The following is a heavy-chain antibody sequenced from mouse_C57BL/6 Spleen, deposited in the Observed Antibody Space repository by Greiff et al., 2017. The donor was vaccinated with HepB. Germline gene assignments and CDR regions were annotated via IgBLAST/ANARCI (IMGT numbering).Heavy chain of an antibody. V-gene: IGHV1-53*01. CDR2: INPSNGGT. J-gene: IGHJ1*03. CDR1: GYTFTSYW. Sequence: QVQLQQPGTELVKPGASVKLSCKASGYTFTSYWMHWVKQRPGQGLEWIGNINPSNGGTNYNEKFKSKATLTVDKSSITAYMQLSSLKSEDSAVYDGARRDYYGSSYGGYFDVWVTGTTVTVSS. D-gene: IGHD1-1*01. CDR3: ARRDYYGSSYGGYFDV.